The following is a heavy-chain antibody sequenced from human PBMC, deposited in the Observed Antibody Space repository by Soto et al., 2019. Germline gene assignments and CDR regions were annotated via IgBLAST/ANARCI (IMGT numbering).Heavy chain of an antibody. CDR2: IKSKTDGGTT. Sequence: EVQLVESGGGLVKPGGSLRLSCAASGFTFSNAWMSWVRQAPGKGLEWVARIKSKTDGGTTDYAAPVKGRFTISRDDSKNTLYLQMNSLKAEDTAVYYCATRGPQPEQRRTYYYGMDVWGQGTTVTVSS. D-gene: IGHD1-1*01. CDR1: GFTFSNAW. CDR3: ATRGPQPEQRRTYYYGMDV. J-gene: IGHJ6*02. V-gene: IGHV3-15*01.